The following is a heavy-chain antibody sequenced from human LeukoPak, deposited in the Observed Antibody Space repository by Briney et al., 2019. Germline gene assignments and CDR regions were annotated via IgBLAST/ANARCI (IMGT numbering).Heavy chain of an antibody. J-gene: IGHJ6*03. CDR1: GGSFSGYY. Sequence: PSETLSLTCAVYGGSFSGYYWSWIRQPPGKGLEWIGEINHSGSTNYNPSLKSRVTISVDTSKNQFSLKLSSVTAADTAVYYCARIGRVLLWFGGVEYYYMDVWGKGTTVTVSS. CDR2: INHSGST. D-gene: IGHD3-10*01. CDR3: ARIGRVLLWFGGVEYYYMDV. V-gene: IGHV4-34*01.